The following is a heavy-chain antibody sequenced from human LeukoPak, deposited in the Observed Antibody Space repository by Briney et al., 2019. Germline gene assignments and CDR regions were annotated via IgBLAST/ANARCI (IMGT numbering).Heavy chain of an antibody. V-gene: IGHV3-7*01. CDR2: IKQDGSEK. CDR1: GLTFSSYW. Sequence: GGSLRLSCAASGLTFSSYWMSWVRQAPGKGLEWVANIKQDGSEKYYVDSVKGRFTISRDNAKNSLYLQMNSLRAEDTAVYYCARESYYDSSGYYSPFDYWGQGTLVTVSS. D-gene: IGHD3-22*01. CDR3: ARESYYDSSGYYSPFDY. J-gene: IGHJ4*02.